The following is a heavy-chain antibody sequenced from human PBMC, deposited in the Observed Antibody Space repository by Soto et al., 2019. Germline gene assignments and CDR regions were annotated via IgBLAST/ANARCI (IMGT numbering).Heavy chain of an antibody. D-gene: IGHD2-21*02. V-gene: IGHV4-34*01. Sequence: SETLSLTCAVYGGSFSGYYWSWIRQPPGKGLEWIGEINHSGSTNYNPSLKSRVTISVDTSKNQFSLKLSSVTAADTAVYYRARAIVVVTAKPFDPWGQGTLVTVSS. J-gene: IGHJ5*02. CDR1: GGSFSGYY. CDR3: ARAIVVVTAKPFDP. CDR2: INHSGST.